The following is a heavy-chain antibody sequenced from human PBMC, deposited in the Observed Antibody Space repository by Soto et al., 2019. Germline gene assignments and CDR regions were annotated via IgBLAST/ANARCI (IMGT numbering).Heavy chain of an antibody. CDR2: IYSSGSR. D-gene: IGHD2-15*01. J-gene: IGHJ1*01. Sequence: SETLSLTCTVSGDSLSSSRHYWGWIRQPPGKGLEWIGSIYSSGSRYYNPSLKSRVTISVDTSKNQLSLQMNSLKTEDTAVYYCTTDPGEYCSGGSCYAEYFQHWGQGTLVTVSS. CDR3: TTDPGEYCSGGSCYAEYFQH. V-gene: IGHV4-39*07. CDR1: GDSLSSSRHY.